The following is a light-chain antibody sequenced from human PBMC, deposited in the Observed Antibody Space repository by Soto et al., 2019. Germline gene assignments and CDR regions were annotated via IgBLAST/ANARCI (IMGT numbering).Light chain of an antibody. CDR3: QQYGSSPRT. Sequence: PGERATLSCRASQSVSSNYLAWFQQRSGQAPRLLIYGASSRATGIPDRFSSSGSGTDFTLTISRLEPEDFAVYYCQQYGSSPRTFGQGTKVEIK. CDR2: GAS. V-gene: IGKV3-20*01. CDR1: QSVSSNY. J-gene: IGKJ1*01.